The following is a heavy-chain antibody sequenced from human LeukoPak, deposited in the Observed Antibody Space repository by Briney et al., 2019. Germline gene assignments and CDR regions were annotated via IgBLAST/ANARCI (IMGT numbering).Heavy chain of an antibody. CDR2: ISGSGFNT. CDR3: VKDRCDRTTCPEV. V-gene: IGHV3-23*01. CDR1: GFTFTTFA. D-gene: IGHD2-2*01. J-gene: IGHJ4*02. Sequence: GGSLRLSCAASGFTFTTFAMSWVRQAPGKGLEWVSGISGSGFNTYYTDSVKGRFTISRDNSKNTLHLQMSSLRAEDTALYYCVKDRCDRTTCPEVWGQGTLVTVSS.